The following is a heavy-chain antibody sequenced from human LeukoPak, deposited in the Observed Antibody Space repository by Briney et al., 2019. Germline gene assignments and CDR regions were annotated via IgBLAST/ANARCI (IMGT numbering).Heavy chain of an antibody. V-gene: IGHV1-2*06. Sequence: ASVKVSCKASGYTFTSYYIHGVRQAPGQGLEGMGRIIPNSGDTKYAQKFQGRVAMTRDTSISTVSTELSGLRSDDTAVYHCARASSGLYFLDYWGQGTLVTVSS. J-gene: IGHJ4*02. CDR3: ARASSGLYFLDY. CDR2: IIPNSGDT. D-gene: IGHD6-19*01. CDR1: GYTFTSYY.